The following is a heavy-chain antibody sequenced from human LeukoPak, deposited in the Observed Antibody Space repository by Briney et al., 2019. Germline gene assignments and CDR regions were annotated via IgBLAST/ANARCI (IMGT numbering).Heavy chain of an antibody. CDR1: GFTFSRYA. CDR3: ARGLCGGDCYSD. CDR2: ISSNGSST. Sequence: GGSLRLSCSASGFTFSRYAMHWVRHARGRGLEYVSAISSNGSSTYYADSVKGRFTISRDNSKNTLYLQMSSLRAEDTAVYYCARGLCGGDCYSDWGQGTLVTVSS. J-gene: IGHJ4*02. V-gene: IGHV3-64D*06. D-gene: IGHD2-21*02.